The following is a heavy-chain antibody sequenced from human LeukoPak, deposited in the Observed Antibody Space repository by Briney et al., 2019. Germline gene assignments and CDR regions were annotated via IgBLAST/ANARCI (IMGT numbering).Heavy chain of an antibody. CDR1: GFTFSSYA. J-gene: IGHJ4*02. Sequence: GGSLRLSCAASGFTFSSYAMSWVRQAPGKGLEWVSGIRSSGGTTHYADSVKGRFTISRDNSKNTLYLQMNSLRAEDTAVYYCAKDAGWFGELYYFDYWGQGTLVTVSS. D-gene: IGHD3-10*01. CDR2: IRSSGGTT. V-gene: IGHV3-23*01. CDR3: AKDAGWFGELYYFDY.